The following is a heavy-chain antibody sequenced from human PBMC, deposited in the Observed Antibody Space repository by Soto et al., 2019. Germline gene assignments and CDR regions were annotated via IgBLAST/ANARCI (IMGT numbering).Heavy chain of an antibody. J-gene: IGHJ6*02. CDR3: ARDRSYCGGDCYSEYYYYYYGMDV. Sequence: SVKISCKASGGTFSSYAISWVRQAHGQGLEWMGGIIPIFGTANYAQKFQGRVTITADESTSTAYMELSSLRSEDTAVYYCARDRSYCGGDCYSEYYYYYYGMDVWGQGTTVTVSS. D-gene: IGHD2-21*02. CDR1: GGTFSSYA. CDR2: IIPIFGTA. V-gene: IGHV1-69*13.